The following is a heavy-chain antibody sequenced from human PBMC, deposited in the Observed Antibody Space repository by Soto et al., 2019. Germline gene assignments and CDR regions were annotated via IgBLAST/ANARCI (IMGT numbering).Heavy chain of an antibody. Sequence: DSVKASSRASGCTFTGYDINWVRQAPGQGLEWMGIINPSGGSTSYAQKFQGRVTMTRDTSTSTVYMELSSLRSEDTAVYYCAREPRSGWYDYWGQGTLVTVSS. J-gene: IGHJ4*02. CDR2: INPSGGST. V-gene: IGHV1-46*03. CDR1: GCTFTGYD. D-gene: IGHD6-19*01. CDR3: AREPRSGWYDY.